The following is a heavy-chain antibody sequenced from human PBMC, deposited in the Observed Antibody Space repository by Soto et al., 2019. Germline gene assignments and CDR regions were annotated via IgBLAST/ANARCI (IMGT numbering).Heavy chain of an antibody. V-gene: IGHV1-18*01. Sequence: ASVKVSCKASGYTFTTYGIAWVRQTPGQGLEWLGWISAYNGNTNYAQKFQGRVTMTTETSTNTAYMEVRSLRSDDTAVYYCARDKGSKAWYYFFDFWGQGTLVTVSS. D-gene: IGHD1-26*01. CDR2: ISAYNGNT. J-gene: IGHJ4*02. CDR3: ARDKGSKAWYYFFDF. CDR1: GYTFTTYG.